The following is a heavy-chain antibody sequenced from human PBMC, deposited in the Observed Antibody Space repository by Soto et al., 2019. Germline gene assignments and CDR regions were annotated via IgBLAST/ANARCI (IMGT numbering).Heavy chain of an antibody. CDR1: SVSNAW. CDR3: TTGFTLLAAFDI. D-gene: IGHD3-10*01. Sequence: SVSNAWMNWVRQAPGKGLEWVGRIKSKTDGGTTDYAAPVKGRFTISRDDSKNTLYLQMNSLKTEDTAVYYCTTGFTLLAAFDIWGQGTMVTVSS. J-gene: IGHJ3*02. V-gene: IGHV3-15*07. CDR2: IKSKTDGGTT.